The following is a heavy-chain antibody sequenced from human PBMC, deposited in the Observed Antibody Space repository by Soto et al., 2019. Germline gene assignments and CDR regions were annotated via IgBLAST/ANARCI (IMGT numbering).Heavy chain of an antibody. Sequence: GESLKISCKASGYSFSTYWIAWVRQRPGKGLDWMGIIYPGDSDTRYSPSFQGQVTISVDNSIATAYLEWTTLKASDSAMYYCARHLGSPGYYSGMDVWGQGTTVTVSS. D-gene: IGHD6-13*01. CDR3: ARHLGSPGYYSGMDV. J-gene: IGHJ6*02. CDR1: GYSFSTYW. CDR2: IYPGDSDT. V-gene: IGHV5-51*01.